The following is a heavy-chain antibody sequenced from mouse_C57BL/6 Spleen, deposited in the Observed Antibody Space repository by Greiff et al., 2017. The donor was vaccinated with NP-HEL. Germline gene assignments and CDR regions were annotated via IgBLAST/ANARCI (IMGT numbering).Heavy chain of an antibody. Sequence: EVQLQQSGPELVKPGASVKISCKASGYTFTDYYMNWVKQSHGKSLEWIGDINPNNGGTSYNQKFKGKATLTVDKSSSTAYMELRSLTSEDSAVYDCAREGYGSPSQAGGLYFDVWGTGTTVTVSS. CDR2: INPNNGGT. J-gene: IGHJ1*03. CDR3: AREGYGSPSQAGGLYFDV. V-gene: IGHV1-26*01. D-gene: IGHD1-1*01. CDR1: GYTFTDYY.